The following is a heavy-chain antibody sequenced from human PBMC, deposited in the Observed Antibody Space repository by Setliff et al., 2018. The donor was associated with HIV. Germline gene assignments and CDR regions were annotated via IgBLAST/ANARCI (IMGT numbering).Heavy chain of an antibody. V-gene: IGHV1-46*01. CDR1: GYTFSTYY. CDR3: ARGLRGVIKGRYYYMDV. J-gene: IGHJ6*03. CDR2: INPGRGNT. Sequence: ASVKVSCKASGYTFSTYYIHWMRQAPGQGLEWLAVINPGRGNTNYAQSFQGRVTVTRDTSTDTVYMELNSLRPEDTADYYCARGLRGVIKGRYYYMDVWGKGTTVTSP. D-gene: IGHD3-10*01.